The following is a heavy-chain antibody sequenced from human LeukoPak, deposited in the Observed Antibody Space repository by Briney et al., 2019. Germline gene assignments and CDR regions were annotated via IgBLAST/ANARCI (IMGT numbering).Heavy chain of an antibody. J-gene: IGHJ4*02. CDR3: ARDVPTGSYFFDY. CDR1: GYIFTSYY. CDR2: IDPSGGTT. V-gene: IGHV1-46*01. Sequence: AASVKVSCKASGYIFTSYYIHWVRQAPGQGLEWMGIIDPSGGTTTYAQKFQGRVTMTRDTSTSTVYMGLSSLRSDDTAVYYCARDVPTGSYFFDYWGQGTLVTVSS. D-gene: IGHD3-9*01.